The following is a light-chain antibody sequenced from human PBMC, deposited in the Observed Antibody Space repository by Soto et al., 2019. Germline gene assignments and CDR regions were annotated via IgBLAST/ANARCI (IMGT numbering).Light chain of an antibody. CDR2: GAS. Sequence: DIEVTQSPSSLSASVGDRFTITCRASQSINNYLSWYQQKKGKAPNLLIFGASTLQSGVPSRFSGCGYGTDFNLTISSLQTEDFATYYCQQSYRTPLTFGPGTKVDIK. V-gene: IGKV1-39*01. CDR3: QQSYRTPLT. CDR1: QSINNY. J-gene: IGKJ3*01.